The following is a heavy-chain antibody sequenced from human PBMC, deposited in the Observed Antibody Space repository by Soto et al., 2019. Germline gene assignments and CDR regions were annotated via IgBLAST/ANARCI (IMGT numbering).Heavy chain of an antibody. V-gene: IGHV5-51*01. J-gene: IGHJ6*02. CDR3: ARFHRGFSAYYYYGMDV. D-gene: IGHD3-3*01. CDR2: IHPGDSDT. Sequence: GESLKISCKDSGYTFASYYIAWVRQMPGKGLEWMGIIHPGDSDTRHSPSFEGQVTISADRSINTAYLQWSSLKASDTAMYYCARFHRGFSAYYYYGMDVWGQGTTVTVSS. CDR1: GYTFASYY.